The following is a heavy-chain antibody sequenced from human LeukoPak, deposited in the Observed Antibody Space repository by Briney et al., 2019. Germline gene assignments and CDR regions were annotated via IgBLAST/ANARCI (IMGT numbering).Heavy chain of an antibody. CDR3: ARDRAGGFGESSGSFDY. D-gene: IGHD3-10*01. J-gene: IGHJ4*02. CDR1: GGSISSGGYY. V-gene: IGHV4-31*03. CDR2: IYYSGST. Sequence: SQTLSLTCTVSGGSISSGGYYWSWIRQHPGKGLEWIGYIYYSGSTYYNLSLKSRVIISVDTSKNQFSLKLSSVTAADTAVYYCARDRAGGFGESSGSFDYWGQGTLVTVSS.